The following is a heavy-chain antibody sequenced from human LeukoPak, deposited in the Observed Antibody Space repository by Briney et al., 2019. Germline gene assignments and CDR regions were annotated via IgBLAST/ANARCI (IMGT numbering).Heavy chain of an antibody. CDR3: ARDSYGDYVRNAFDI. V-gene: IGHV1-69*13. CDR2: IIPIFGTA. D-gene: IGHD4-17*01. J-gene: IGHJ3*02. CDR1: GGTFSSYA. Sequence: SVKVSCKASGGTFSSYALSWVRQAPGQGLEWMGGIIPIFGTANYAQKFQGRVTITADESTSTAYMELSSLRSEDTAVYYCARDSYGDYVRNAFDIWGQGTMVTVSS.